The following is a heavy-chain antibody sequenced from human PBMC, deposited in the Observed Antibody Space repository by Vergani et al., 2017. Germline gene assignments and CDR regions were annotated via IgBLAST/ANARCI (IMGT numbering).Heavy chain of an antibody. CDR1: GGPFDIHSQT. J-gene: IGHJ4*02. Sequence: QAPLQESGPRLVKPSQTLSLTCSFSGGPFDIHSQTWGWIRQPAGEGPEWIGHLHTGGCTGLNPSFKSRVSISVYTSKSQFSLKLISVTVADTAVYYCARSRPYCTSGSCPAIWGQGTLVTVSS. V-gene: IGHV4-61*02. D-gene: IGHD2-15*01. CDR3: ARSRPYCTSGSCPAI. CDR2: LHTGGCT.